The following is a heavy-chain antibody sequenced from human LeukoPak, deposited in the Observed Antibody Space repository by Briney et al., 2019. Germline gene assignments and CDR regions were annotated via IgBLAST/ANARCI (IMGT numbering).Heavy chain of an antibody. CDR3: ARGHVCSSTSCHEHFDY. J-gene: IGHJ4*02. Sequence: AASVKVSCKASGYTFTSYGISWVRQAPGQGLEWMGWISAYSGDTNYAQKFQGRATMTTDTSTSTAYMELRSLSSDDTAVYYCARGHVCSSTSCHEHFDYWGQGTLVTVSS. CDR2: ISAYSGDT. V-gene: IGHV1-18*01. CDR1: GYTFTSYG. D-gene: IGHD2-2*01.